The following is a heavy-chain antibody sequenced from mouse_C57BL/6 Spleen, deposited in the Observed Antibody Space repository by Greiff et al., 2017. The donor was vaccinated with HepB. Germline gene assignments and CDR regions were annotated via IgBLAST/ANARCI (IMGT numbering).Heavy chain of an antibody. V-gene: IGHV1-4*01. CDR1: GYTFTSYT. CDR3: ARAGDEGAMDY. D-gene: IGHD3-3*01. J-gene: IGHJ4*01. Sequence: QVQLKQSGAELARPGASVKMSCKASGYTFTSYTMHWVKQRPGQGLEWIGYINPSRGYTKYTQKFKDKATLTADKSSSTAYMQLSSLTAEDSAVYYCARAGDEGAMDYWGQGTSVTVSS. CDR2: INPSRGYT.